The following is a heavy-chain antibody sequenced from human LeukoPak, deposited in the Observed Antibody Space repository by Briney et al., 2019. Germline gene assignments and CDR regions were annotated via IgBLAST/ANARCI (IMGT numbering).Heavy chain of an antibody. Sequence: GGSLRLSCVASGFTFSSYGMHWVRQAPGKGLEWVAVISYDGSNKYYADSVKGRFTISRDNSKNTLYLQMDSLRAEDTAVYYCAKDGPPRGYCSSTSCYTRGAYFDYWGQGTLVTVSS. D-gene: IGHD2-2*02. CDR1: GFTFSSYG. CDR3: AKDGPPRGYCSSTSCYTRGAYFDY. V-gene: IGHV3-30*18. CDR2: ISYDGSNK. J-gene: IGHJ4*02.